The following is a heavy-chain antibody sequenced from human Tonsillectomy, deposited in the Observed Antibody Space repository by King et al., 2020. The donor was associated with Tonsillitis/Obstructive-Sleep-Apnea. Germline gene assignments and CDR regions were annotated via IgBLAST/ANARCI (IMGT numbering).Heavy chain of an antibody. CDR1: GYTFTDYF. CDR2: INPNSGGT. D-gene: IGHD1-26*01. Sequence: QLVQSGAEVKKPGASLRVSCKASGYTFTDYFIHWVRQAPGLGLEWMGWINPNSGGTDYVPKFQGRVTMTRDTSLNTAYMELNSLRSDDTAVYFCARPKWDSDSDTVGLDVWGQGTTVTVSS. CDR3: ARPKWDSDSDTVGLDV. J-gene: IGHJ6*02. V-gene: IGHV1-2*02.